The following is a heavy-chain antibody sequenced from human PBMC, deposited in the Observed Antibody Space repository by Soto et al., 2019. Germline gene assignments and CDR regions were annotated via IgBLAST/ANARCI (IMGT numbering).Heavy chain of an antibody. Sequence: ASVKVSCKASGYTFTSYYMHWVRQAPGQGLEWMGIINPSGGSTSYAQKFQGRVTMTRDTSTSTVYMELSSLRSEDTAVYYCARGYCSGGSCYHYYYGMDVWGQGTTVTVSS. J-gene: IGHJ6*02. CDR1: GYTFTSYY. V-gene: IGHV1-46*01. D-gene: IGHD2-15*01. CDR2: INPSGGST. CDR3: ARGYCSGGSCYHYYYGMDV.